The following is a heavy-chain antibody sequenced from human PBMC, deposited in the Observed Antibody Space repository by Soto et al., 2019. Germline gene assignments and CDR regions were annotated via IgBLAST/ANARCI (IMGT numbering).Heavy chain of an antibody. J-gene: IGHJ6*02. V-gene: IGHV3-21*01. Sequence: GGSLRLSCVGSGFTFSTYSINWVRQAPGKGLEWVSSISSRSDIYYADSVKGRFTISRDNAKDSVSLQMNSLRAEDTAVYYCAREYTAWPLAYGLDVWGQGTTVTVTS. CDR1: GFTFSTYS. CDR3: AREYTAWPLAYGLDV. D-gene: IGHD2-2*02. CDR2: ISSRSDI.